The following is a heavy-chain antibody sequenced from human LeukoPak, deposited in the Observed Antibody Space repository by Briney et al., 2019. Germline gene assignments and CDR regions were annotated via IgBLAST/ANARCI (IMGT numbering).Heavy chain of an antibody. D-gene: IGHD3-9*01. CDR3: AKSFHWTISVSRPPHFDY. J-gene: IGHJ4*02. Sequence: GGSLRLSCAASGFTFSSYAMSWVRQAPGKGLEWVSTISGSGGNTYYADSVKGRFTISRGNSKNTLYLQMNSLRAEDTAIYYCAKSFHWTISVSRPPHFDYWGQGTLVTVSS. CDR1: GFTFSSYA. V-gene: IGHV3-23*01. CDR2: ISGSGGNT.